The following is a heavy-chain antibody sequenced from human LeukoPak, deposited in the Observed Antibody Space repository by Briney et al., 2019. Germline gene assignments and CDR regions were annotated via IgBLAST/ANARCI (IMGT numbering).Heavy chain of an antibody. Sequence: ASVKVSCKASGYTFTSYGISWVRQAPGQGLEWMGWINPNSGGTNYAQKFQGWVTMTRDTSISIAYMELSRLRSDDTAVYYCARGPFNYYGSGNNNWFDPWGQGTLVTVSS. CDR3: ARGPFNYYGSGNNNWFDP. D-gene: IGHD3-10*01. CDR2: INPNSGGT. J-gene: IGHJ5*02. V-gene: IGHV1-2*04. CDR1: GYTFTSYG.